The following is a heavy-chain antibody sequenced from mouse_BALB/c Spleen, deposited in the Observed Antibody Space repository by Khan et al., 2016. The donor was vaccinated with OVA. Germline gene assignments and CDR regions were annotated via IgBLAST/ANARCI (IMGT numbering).Heavy chain of an antibody. Sequence: VQLVESGAELARPAASVSMSCKVSGYTFTSNTMHWVKQRPGKGLEWIGYINPRSGYTDYTQRLKDKATFTADKSSSTVYMQLSSLTSEDSADYYCARRTTGYALDYWGQGTSVTVSS. D-gene: IGHD2-14*01. V-gene: IGHV1-4*01. CDR2: INPRSGYT. CDR1: GYTFTSNT. CDR3: ARRTTGYALDY. J-gene: IGHJ4*01.